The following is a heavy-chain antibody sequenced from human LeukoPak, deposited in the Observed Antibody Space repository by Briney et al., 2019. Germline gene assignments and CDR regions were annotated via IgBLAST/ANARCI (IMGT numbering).Heavy chain of an antibody. Sequence: SETLSLTCTVSGGSISSYYWSWIRQPPGKGLEWIGYIYYSGSTNYNPSLKIRVTISVDTSKNQFSLKLSSVTAADTAVYYCARNQHMVRGVHYYGMDVWGQGTTVTVSS. J-gene: IGHJ6*02. CDR3: ARNQHMVRGVHYYGMDV. D-gene: IGHD3-10*01. CDR1: GGSISSYY. V-gene: IGHV4-59*08. CDR2: IYYSGST.